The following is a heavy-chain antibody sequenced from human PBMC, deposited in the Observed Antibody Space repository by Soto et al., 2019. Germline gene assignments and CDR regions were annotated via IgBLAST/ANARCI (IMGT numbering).Heavy chain of an antibody. Sequence: PSETLSLTCAVYCFSFIGYYWSWIRQPPGKGLEWIGEINHSGSTNYNPSLKSRVTISVDTSKNQFSLKLSSVTAADTAVYYCARAIALDWYLWGQGTLVTVSS. CDR2: INHSGST. J-gene: IGHJ5*02. CDR3: ARAIALDWYL. V-gene: IGHV4-34*01. D-gene: IGHD3-9*01. CDR1: CFSFIGYY.